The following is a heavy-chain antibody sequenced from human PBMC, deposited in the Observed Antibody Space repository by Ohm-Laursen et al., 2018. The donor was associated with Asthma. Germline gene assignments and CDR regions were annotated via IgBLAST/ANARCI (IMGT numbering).Heavy chain of an antibody. CDR1: GFSFHEYA. D-gene: IGHD5-24*01. CDR2: ISWNSGSI. V-gene: IGHV3-9*01. J-gene: IGHJ3*02. CDR3: AKDPREMATMSAAFDI. Sequence: SLRLSCTASGFSFHEYAMHWVRQSPGKGLEWVSGISWNSGSIGYADSVKGRFTISRDNSKNTLYLQMNSLRAEDTAVYYCAKDPREMATMSAAFDIWGQGTMVTVSS.